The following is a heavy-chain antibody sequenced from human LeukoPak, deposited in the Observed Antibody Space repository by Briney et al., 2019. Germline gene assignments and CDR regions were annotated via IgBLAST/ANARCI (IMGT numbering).Heavy chain of an antibody. V-gene: IGHV3-53*01. CDR1: GFSVNSNY. Sequence: GGSLRLSCAASGFSVNSNYMTWVRQAPGKGLEWVSVIYSGGSTYSADSVKGRFTISRDNSKNTMYLQMNSLRAEDTAVYYCARWSSGGGFDYWGQGTLVTVSS. CDR2: IYSGGST. D-gene: IGHD3-16*01. J-gene: IGHJ4*02. CDR3: ARWSSGGGFDY.